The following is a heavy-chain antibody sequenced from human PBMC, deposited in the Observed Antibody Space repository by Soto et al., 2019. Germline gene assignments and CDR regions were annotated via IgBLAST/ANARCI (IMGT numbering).Heavy chain of an antibody. CDR3: GRDLGGAYGAFDH. V-gene: IGHV4-59*01. Sequence: PXATLSLTCTVCGACISTSYWSWIRLPPGKGLEWIGYIYSSGTTKYNPSLKSRVAISIDTSKNQFSLKLSSVTAADTAIYYCGRDLGGAYGAFDHCGQRTLVTVSS. D-gene: IGHD4-17*01. CDR1: GACISTSY. CDR2: IYSSGTT. J-gene: IGHJ4*02.